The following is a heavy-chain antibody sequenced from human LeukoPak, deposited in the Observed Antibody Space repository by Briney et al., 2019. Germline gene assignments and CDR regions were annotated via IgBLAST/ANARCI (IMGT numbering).Heavy chain of an antibody. J-gene: IGHJ4*02. CDR2: IRYDGSNK. Sequence: VAFIRYDGSNKYYADSVKGRFTISRDNSKNTLYLQMNSLRAEDTAVYYCVALGATTLPFDYWGQGTLVTVSS. D-gene: IGHD1-26*01. CDR3: VALGATTLPFDY. V-gene: IGHV3-30*02.